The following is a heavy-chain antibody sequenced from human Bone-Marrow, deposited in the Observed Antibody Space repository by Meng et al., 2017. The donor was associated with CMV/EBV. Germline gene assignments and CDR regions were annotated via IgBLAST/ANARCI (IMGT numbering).Heavy chain of an antibody. CDR3: ARGGDYDYSNY. J-gene: IGHJ4*02. CDR1: GFTFSSYS. Sequence: GGSLRLSCAASGFTFSSYSMNWVRQAPGKGLEWVSYISSSSTIYYADSVKGRFTISRDNAKNSLYLQMNSLRAEDTAVYYCARGGDYDYSNYWGQGTLVTVSS. D-gene: IGHD4-11*01. V-gene: IGHV3-48*04. CDR2: ISSSSTI.